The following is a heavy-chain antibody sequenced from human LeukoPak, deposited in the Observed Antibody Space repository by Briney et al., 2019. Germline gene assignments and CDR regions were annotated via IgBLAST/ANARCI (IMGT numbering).Heavy chain of an antibody. CDR3: ARDPNGDYIGAFDM. CDR1: GFTFSAYA. CDR2: IRGGGTSE. D-gene: IGHD4-17*01. V-gene: IGHV3-23*01. J-gene: IGHJ3*02. Sequence: GSLRLSCTASGFTFSAYAMMLVRQAPGKGAEWVSAIRGGGTSEFYADSVKGRFRISRDNSKDTLFRQMNSLRAEDTAVYYCARDPNGDYIGAFDMWGPGTMVTVSS.